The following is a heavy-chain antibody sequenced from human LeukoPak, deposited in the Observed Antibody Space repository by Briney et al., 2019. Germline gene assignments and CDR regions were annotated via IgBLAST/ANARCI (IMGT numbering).Heavy chain of an antibody. CDR3: ARVASNYDFDC. CDR2: ISSSSSYI. V-gene: IGHV3-21*04. J-gene: IGHJ4*02. D-gene: IGHD4-11*01. Sequence: GGSLRLSCAASGFTFSSYSMNWVRQAPGKGLEWVSSISSSSSYIYYADSVKGRFTISRDNAKNSLYLQMNSLRAEDTALYYCARVASNYDFDCWGQGTLVTVSS. CDR1: GFTFSSYS.